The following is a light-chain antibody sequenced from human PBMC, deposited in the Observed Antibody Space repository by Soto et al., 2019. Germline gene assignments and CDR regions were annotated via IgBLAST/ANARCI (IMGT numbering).Light chain of an antibody. CDR3: QSYDSSNQRV. CDR1: SGCIASNY. Sequence: NFMLTQPHSVSESPGKTVTISCTGSSGCIASNYVQWYQQRPGSAPTTVIYEDNQRPSGVPDRFSGSIDSSSNSASLTISGLKTEDEADYYCQSYDSSNQRVFGGGPKLTVL. J-gene: IGLJ2*01. CDR2: EDN. V-gene: IGLV6-57*02.